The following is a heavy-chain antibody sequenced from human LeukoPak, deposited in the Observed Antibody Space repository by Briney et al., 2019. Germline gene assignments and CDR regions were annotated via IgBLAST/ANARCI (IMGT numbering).Heavy chain of an antibody. CDR1: GVSISSYY. CDR2: IYYSGST. CDR3: AREGFAELSLIDY. D-gene: IGHD3-10*01. V-gene: IGHV4-59*01. J-gene: IGHJ4*02. Sequence: PSETLFLTCTVSGVSISSYYWSWIRQPPGKGLEWIGYIYYSGSTNYNPSLKSRVTISVDTSKNQFSLKLSSVTAADTAVYYCAREGFAELSLIDYWGQGTLVTVSS.